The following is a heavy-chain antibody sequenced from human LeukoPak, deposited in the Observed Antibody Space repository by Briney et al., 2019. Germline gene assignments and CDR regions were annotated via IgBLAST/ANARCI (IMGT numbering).Heavy chain of an antibody. J-gene: IGHJ3*02. CDR3: AKLGGNYGSGSYQAFDI. CDR1: GFTFSSYA. D-gene: IGHD3-10*01. Sequence: GGSLRLSCAASGFTFSSYAMSWVRQAPGKGLEWVSAISGSGGSTYYADSVKGRFTISRDNSKNTLYLQMNSLRAEDTAVYYCAKLGGNYGSGSYQAFDIWGQGTMVTVSS. V-gene: IGHV3-23*01. CDR2: ISGSGGST.